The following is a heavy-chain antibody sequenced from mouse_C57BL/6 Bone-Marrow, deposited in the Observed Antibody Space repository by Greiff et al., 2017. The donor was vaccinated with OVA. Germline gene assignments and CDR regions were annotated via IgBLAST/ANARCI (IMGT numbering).Heavy chain of an antibody. D-gene: IGHD1-2*01. CDR1: GYTFTSYW. V-gene: IGHV1-69*01. Sequence: QVQLQQPGAELVMPGASVKLSCKASGYTFTSYWMHWVKQRPGQGLEWIGEIDPSDSYTNYNQKFKGKSTLTVDKSSSTAYMQLSRLTSEDTAEYYGASWGERYYGSPDYWGQGTTLTVSA. CDR3: ASWGERYYGSPDY. J-gene: IGHJ2*01. CDR2: IDPSDSYT.